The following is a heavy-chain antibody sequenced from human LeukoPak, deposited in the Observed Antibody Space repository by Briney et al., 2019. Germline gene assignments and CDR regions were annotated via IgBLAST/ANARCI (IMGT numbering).Heavy chain of an antibody. CDR3: ARDDGYNFSQTSPNY. CDR2: ISAYNGNT. CDR1: GYTFTSYG. J-gene: IGHJ4*02. V-gene: IGHV1-18*01. D-gene: IGHD5-24*01. Sequence: ASVKVSCKASGYTFTSYGISWVRQAPGQGLAWMGWISAYNGNTNYAQKLQGRVTMTTDTSTSTAYMELRSLRSDDTAVYYCARDDGYNFSQTSPNYWGQGTLVTVSS.